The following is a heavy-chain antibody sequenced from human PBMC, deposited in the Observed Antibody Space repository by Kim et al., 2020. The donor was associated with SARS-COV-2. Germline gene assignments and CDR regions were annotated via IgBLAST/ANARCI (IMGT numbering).Heavy chain of an antibody. CDR2: IIPIFHTA. J-gene: IGHJ4*02. V-gene: IGHV1-69*13. CDR1: GDIFNNYA. D-gene: IGHD6-13*01. CDR3: ARSAANGAPPDH. Sequence: SVKVSCKASGDIFNNYAITWVRQAPGQGLEWMGGIIPIFHTARYAQNLQGRVTITADESTTTAYMELSSLRSDDTAMYYCARSAANGAPPDHWGQGTLVTVSS.